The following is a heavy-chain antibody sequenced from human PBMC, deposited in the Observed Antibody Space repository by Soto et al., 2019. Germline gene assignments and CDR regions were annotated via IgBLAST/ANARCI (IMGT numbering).Heavy chain of an antibody. D-gene: IGHD2-2*01. CDR1: GYTFTGYY. V-gene: IGHV1-2*04. CDR2: INPNSGGT. CDR3: ARDRGEDIVVVPSAQINYYYGMDV. J-gene: IGHJ6*02. Sequence: ASVKVSCKASGYTFTGYYMHWVRQAPGQGLEWMGWINPNSGGTDYAQKFQGWVTMTRDTSISTAYMELSRLRSDDTAVYYCARDRGEDIVVVPSAQINYYYGMDVWG.